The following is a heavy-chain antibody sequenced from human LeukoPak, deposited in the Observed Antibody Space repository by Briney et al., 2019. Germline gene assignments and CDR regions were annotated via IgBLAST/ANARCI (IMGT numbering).Heavy chain of an antibody. Sequence: PSETLSLTCTASGVSISSGSYYWSWLRQPAGKDLEWIRRINSSGSTNYSPSFKSRVTISVDTSKNQFSLNLSSVTAADTAVYYCARGEYDSSAYWGYYFENWGQGTLVTVSS. CDR3: ARGEYDSSAYWGYYFEN. J-gene: IGHJ4*02. V-gene: IGHV4-61*02. CDR1: GVSISSGSYY. D-gene: IGHD3-22*01. CDR2: INSSGST.